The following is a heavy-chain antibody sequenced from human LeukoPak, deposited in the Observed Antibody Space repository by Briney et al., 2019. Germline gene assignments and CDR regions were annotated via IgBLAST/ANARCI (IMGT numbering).Heavy chain of an antibody. J-gene: IGHJ3*02. V-gene: IGHV4-59*01. CDR3: AREPSSGYDRRRAFDI. CDR1: GGSISSYY. D-gene: IGHD6-25*01. CDR2: IYYSGST. Sequence: KSSETLSLTCTVSGGSISSYYWSWIRQPPGKGLEWIGYIYYSGSTNYNPSLKSRVTISVDTSKNQFSLKLSSVTAADTAVYYCAREPSSGYDRRRAFDIWGQGTMVAVSS.